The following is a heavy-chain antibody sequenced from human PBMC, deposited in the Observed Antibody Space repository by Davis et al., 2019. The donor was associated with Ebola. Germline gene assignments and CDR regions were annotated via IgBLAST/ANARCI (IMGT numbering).Heavy chain of an antibody. D-gene: IGHD6-13*01. J-gene: IGHJ6*02. CDR2: IDWDDDK. Sequence: SGPTLVTPTQTLTLTCTFSGFSLSTSGMCVSWIRQPPGKALEWLARIDWDDDKYYSTSLKTRLTISKDTSKNQVVLTMTNMDPVDTATYYRARELYSTTNYYYYGMDVWGQGTTVTVSS. V-gene: IGHV2-70*11. CDR1: GFSLSTSGMC. CDR3: ARELYSTTNYYYYGMDV.